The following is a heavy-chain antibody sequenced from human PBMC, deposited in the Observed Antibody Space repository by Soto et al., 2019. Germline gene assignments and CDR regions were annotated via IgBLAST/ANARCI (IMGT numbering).Heavy chain of an antibody. V-gene: IGHV1-2*04. Sequence: ASVKVSCKASGYTFTGYYMHWVRQAPGQGLEWMGWINPNSGGTNYAQKFQGWVTMTRDTSISTAYMELSRLRSDDTAVYYCARDGSGGSGSDVFSYYYYGMDVWGKGTKVTVSS. D-gene: IGHD1-26*01. CDR1: GYTFTGYY. J-gene: IGHJ6*04. CDR2: INPNSGGT. CDR3: ARDGSGGSGSDVFSYYYYGMDV.